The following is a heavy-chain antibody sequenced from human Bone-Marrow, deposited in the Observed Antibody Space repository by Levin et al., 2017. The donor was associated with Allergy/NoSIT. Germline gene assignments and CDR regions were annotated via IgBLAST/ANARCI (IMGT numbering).Heavy chain of an antibody. CDR1: GLTFSTFG. CDR2: ISGSGRST. CDR3: AKAYGQGFDY. D-gene: IGHD2-8*01. V-gene: IGHV3-23*01. Sequence: ETLSLTCAASGLTFSTFGMSWVRQAPGKGLEWVSDISGSGRSTNYADSVKGRFIISRDNSNSMVYLQMNSVRAEDTAVYFCAKAYGQGFDYWGQGILVTVSS. J-gene: IGHJ4*02.